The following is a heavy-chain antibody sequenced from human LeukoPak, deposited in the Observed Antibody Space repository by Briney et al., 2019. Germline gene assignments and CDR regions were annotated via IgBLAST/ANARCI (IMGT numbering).Heavy chain of an antibody. CDR2: IYHSGST. Sequence: SETLSLTCAVSGGSISSGGYSWSWIRQPPGKGLEWIGYIYHSGSTYYNPSLRSRVTISKDTSKSQFSLKLTSVTAADTAVYYCARGGEGYYYVNWGQGTLVTVSS. CDR3: ARGGEGYYYVN. D-gene: IGHD5-24*01. V-gene: IGHV4-30-2*05. CDR1: GGSISSGGYS. J-gene: IGHJ4*02.